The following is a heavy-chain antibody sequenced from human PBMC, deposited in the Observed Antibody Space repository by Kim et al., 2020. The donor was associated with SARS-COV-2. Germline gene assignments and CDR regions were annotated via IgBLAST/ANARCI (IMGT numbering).Heavy chain of an antibody. D-gene: IGHD2-21*02. J-gene: IGHJ4*02. CDR2: ISAYNGNT. CDR1: GYTFTSYG. V-gene: IGHV1-18*01. Sequence: ASVKVSCKASGYTFTSYGISWVRQAPGQGLEWMGWISAYNGNTNYAQKLQGRVTMTTDTSTSTAYMELRSLRSDDTAVYYCARVFSSGTNCGGDCDQPLYYFDYWGQGTLVTVSS. CDR3: ARVFSSGTNCGGDCDQPLYYFDY.